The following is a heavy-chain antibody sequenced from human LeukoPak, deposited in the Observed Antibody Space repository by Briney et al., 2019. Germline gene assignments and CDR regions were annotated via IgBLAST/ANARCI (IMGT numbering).Heavy chain of an antibody. V-gene: IGHV1-2*06. CDR2: INPNSGGT. D-gene: IGHD4-17*01. J-gene: IGHJ1*01. CDR3: ARDPNGNYVGAFDFQR. Sequence: ASVKVSCKASGYTFTGYYMHWVRQAPGQGLEWMGRINPNSGGTNYAQKFQGRVTMTRDTSISTAYMELSRLRSDDTAVYYCARDPNGNYVGAFDFQRWGQGTLVTVSS. CDR1: GYTFTGYY.